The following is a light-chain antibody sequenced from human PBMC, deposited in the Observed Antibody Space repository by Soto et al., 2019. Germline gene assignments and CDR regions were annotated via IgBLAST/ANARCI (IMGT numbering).Light chain of an antibody. Sequence: DIPMTQSPSSLSASVGDRVTITCQASQDISNYLNWYQQKPGKAPKLLIYDASNLETGVPSRFSGSGSGTDFTFTISSLQPEDIVTYYCQQYDNVPYTFGQGNKLEIK. CDR2: DAS. J-gene: IGKJ2*01. CDR3: QQYDNVPYT. V-gene: IGKV1-33*01. CDR1: QDISNY.